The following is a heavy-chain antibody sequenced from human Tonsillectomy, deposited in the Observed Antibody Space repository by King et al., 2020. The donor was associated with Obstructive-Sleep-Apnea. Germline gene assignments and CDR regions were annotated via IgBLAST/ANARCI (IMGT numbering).Heavy chain of an antibody. CDR3: ANSRGNCVGAFDI. Sequence: VQLVESGGGLVQPGGSLRLSCAASGFTFSSYAMSWVRQAPGKGLEWVSTISGSGGSTYYADSVMGRFTISRDNSKNTLYLQMNSLRAGDAAVYYCANSRGNCVGAFDIWGQGTMVTVSS. J-gene: IGHJ3*02. CDR2: ISGSGGST. V-gene: IGHV3-23*04. D-gene: IGHD1-7*01. CDR1: GFTFSSYA.